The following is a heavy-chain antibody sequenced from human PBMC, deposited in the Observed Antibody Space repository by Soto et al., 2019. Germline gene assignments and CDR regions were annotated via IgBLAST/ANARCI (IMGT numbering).Heavy chain of an antibody. V-gene: IGHV1-69*01. Sequence: VQLVQSGAEVKKPGSSVKVSCKASGNTFSSYAISWVRQAPGQGLEWMGGIIPMFGTANYAQKFQGRVTITADESTSTAYMEVSSLRSEDTAVYYCARDRDGYNMRRENYYYGMDVWGQGTTVTVSS. J-gene: IGHJ6*02. CDR2: IIPMFGTA. CDR1: GNTFSSYA. CDR3: ARDRDGYNMRRENYYYGMDV. D-gene: IGHD6-25*01.